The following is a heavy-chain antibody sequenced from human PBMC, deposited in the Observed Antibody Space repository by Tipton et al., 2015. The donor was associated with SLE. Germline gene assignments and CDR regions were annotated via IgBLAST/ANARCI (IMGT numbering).Heavy chain of an antibody. V-gene: IGHV4-61*02. Sequence: TLSLTCTVSGGSISSGSYYWSWIRQPAGKGLEWIGRIYTSGSTNYNPSLKSRVTISVDTSKNQFSLKLRSVTAADTAVYYCARPPGLRYAFDIWGQWTMVPVSS. CDR1: GGSISSGSYY. J-gene: IGHJ3*02. CDR3: ARPPGLRYAFDI. CDR2: IYTSGST. D-gene: IGHD5/OR15-5a*01.